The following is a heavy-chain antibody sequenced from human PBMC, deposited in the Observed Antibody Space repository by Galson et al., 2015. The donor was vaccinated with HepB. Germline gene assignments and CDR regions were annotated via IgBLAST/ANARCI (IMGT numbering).Heavy chain of an antibody. CDR3: ARVSVGATIEDVGY. Sequence: ETLSLTCTVSGVSISSPNFYWGWIRQPPGRGLEYIGTIIYSGDAYYNPSLKSRVTISADTSKNQISLKLSSVTAADTAMYYCARVSVGATIEDVGYWGQGTLVTVSS. D-gene: IGHD1-26*01. CDR2: IIYSGDA. CDR1: GVSISSPNFY. J-gene: IGHJ4*02. V-gene: IGHV4-39*01.